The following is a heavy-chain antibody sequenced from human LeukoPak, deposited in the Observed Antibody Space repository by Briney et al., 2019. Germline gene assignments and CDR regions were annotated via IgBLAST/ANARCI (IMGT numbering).Heavy chain of an antibody. CDR2: ISAYNGNT. D-gene: IGHD3-3*01. Sequence: ASVKVSCKTSGYTFTNYDVSWVRQAPGQGLEWMGWISAYNGNTKYAQKFQGRVTMTRDTSISTAYMELSRLRSDDTAVYYCARDRSGYIWFDPWGQGTLVTVYS. CDR3: ARDRSGYIWFDP. V-gene: IGHV1-18*01. J-gene: IGHJ5*02. CDR1: GYTFTNYD.